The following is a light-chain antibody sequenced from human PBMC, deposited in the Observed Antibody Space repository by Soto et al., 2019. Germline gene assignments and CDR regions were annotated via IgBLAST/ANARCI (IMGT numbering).Light chain of an antibody. CDR1: QAVSTN. CDR3: QQYTNWPPWT. CDR2: GAS. J-gene: IGKJ1*01. V-gene: IGKV3-15*01. Sequence: EIVMTQSPATLSVSPGERATLSCRASQAVSTNLAWYQQKPGQAPRLLIYGASTRATGIPARFSGSGSETEFTLTISRLQSDDFAVYYCQQYTNWPPWTFGQGTKVDIK.